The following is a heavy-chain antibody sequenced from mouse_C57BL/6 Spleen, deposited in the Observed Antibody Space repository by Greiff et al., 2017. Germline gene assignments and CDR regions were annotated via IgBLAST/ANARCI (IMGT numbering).Heavy chain of an antibody. J-gene: IGHJ4*01. CDR1: GFSLTSYG. Sequence: QVQLQQSGPGLVQPSQSLSITCTVSGFSLTSYGVHWVRQSPGKGLEWLGVIWSGGSTDYNAAFISRLSISKDNSKSQVFFKMNSLQADDTAIYYCARGGYGSSYAMDYWGQGTSVTVSS. CDR3: ARGGYGSSYAMDY. D-gene: IGHD1-1*01. V-gene: IGHV2-2*01. CDR2: IWSGGST.